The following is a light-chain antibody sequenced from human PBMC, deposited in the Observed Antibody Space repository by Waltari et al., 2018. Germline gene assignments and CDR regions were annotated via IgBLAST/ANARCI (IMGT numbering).Light chain of an antibody. V-gene: IGKV3-20*01. CDR1: QSVSSNY. Sequence: EIVLTQSPGTLSFSTGERATLSCRASQSVSSNYLAWYQQKPGQAPRLLIYGASSRATGIPDRFSGSGSGTDFTLTISRLEPEDFAVYYCQQYGSSPLTFGQGTKLEIK. CDR3: QQYGSSPLT. J-gene: IGKJ2*01. CDR2: GAS.